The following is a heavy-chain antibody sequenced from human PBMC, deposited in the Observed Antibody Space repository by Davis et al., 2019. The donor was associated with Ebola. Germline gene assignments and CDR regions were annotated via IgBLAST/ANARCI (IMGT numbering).Heavy chain of an antibody. CDR1: GGSFSGYY. CDR2: INHSGST. CDR3: ATSLQRHELF. D-gene: IGHD5-18*01. V-gene: IGHV4-34*01. Sequence: PSETLSLTCAVYGGSFSGYYWSWIRQPPGKGLEWIGEINHSGSTNYNPSLKSRVTISVDTSRNQFSLKLSSVTAADTAVYYCATSLQRHELFWGQGTLVTVSS. J-gene: IGHJ4*02.